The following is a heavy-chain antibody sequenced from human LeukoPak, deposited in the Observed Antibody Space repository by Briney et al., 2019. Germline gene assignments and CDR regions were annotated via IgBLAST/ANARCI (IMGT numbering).Heavy chain of an antibody. CDR2: INHSRST. Sequence: PSETLSLTCAVYGGSFSGYYWIWIRQPPGKGLEWIGEINHSRSTNYNPSLKSRATVSVDTSRNQFSLKLSSVTALDTAVYYCARFNSTYYYYVYWGQGTLVTVSS. D-gene: IGHD2/OR15-2a*01. CDR3: ARFNSTYYYYVY. CDR1: GGSFSGYY. J-gene: IGHJ4*02. V-gene: IGHV4-34*01.